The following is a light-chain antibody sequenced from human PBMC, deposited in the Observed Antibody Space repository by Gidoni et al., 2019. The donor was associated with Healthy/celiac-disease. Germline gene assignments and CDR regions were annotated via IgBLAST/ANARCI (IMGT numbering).Light chain of an antibody. CDR1: HSLLHSNGCNY. V-gene: IGKV2-28*01. Sequence: LVMTESPLSLPVTRAEPASTSCRSSHSLLHSNGCNYLDWYQQKPGQAPQLLIYWGSNRASGVPDRFSGSGSGTDFTLTISRVEAEDVGVYYCLQDLQTPRTFGQGTKLEIK. CDR2: WGS. CDR3: LQDLQTPRT. J-gene: IGKJ2*01.